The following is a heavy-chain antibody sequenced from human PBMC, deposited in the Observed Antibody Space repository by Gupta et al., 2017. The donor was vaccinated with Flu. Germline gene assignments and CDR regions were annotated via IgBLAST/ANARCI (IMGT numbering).Heavy chain of an antibody. Sequence: QVQLVESGGGVVQPGRSLRLSCAASGFTFSSYGMHWVRQAPGKGLEWVAVIWYDGSNKYYADSVKGRFTISRDNSKNTLYLQMNSLRAEDTAVYYCAKTGDSAAAGPLLDLYYFDYWGQGTLVTVSS. D-gene: IGHD6-13*01. CDR1: GFTFSSYG. J-gene: IGHJ4*02. CDR3: AKTGDSAAAGPLLDLYYFDY. V-gene: IGHV3-33*06. CDR2: IWYDGSNK.